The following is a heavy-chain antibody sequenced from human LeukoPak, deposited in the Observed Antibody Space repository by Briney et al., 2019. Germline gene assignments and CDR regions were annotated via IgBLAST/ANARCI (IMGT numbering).Heavy chain of an antibody. CDR2: ISGSGGST. CDR3: AKLDGSATSPY. D-gene: IGHD3-10*01. CDR1: GFTFSNYA. J-gene: IGHJ4*02. Sequence: PGGSLRLSCAASGFTFSNYAMSWVRQAPGKGLEWVSTISGSGGSTYYADSVKGRFTISRDNSKSTLYLQVNSLRAEDTALYYCAKLDGSATSPYWGQGTLVTVSS. V-gene: IGHV3-23*01.